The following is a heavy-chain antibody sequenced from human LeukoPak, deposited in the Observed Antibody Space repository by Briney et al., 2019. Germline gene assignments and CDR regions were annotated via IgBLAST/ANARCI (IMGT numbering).Heavy chain of an antibody. CDR1: GYSISSGYY. CDR3: AREGGGDSTLDY. CDR2: MYHSGSS. J-gene: IGHJ4*02. D-gene: IGHD2-21*02. V-gene: IGHV4-38-2*02. Sequence: SETLSLTCAVSGYSISSGYYWGWIRQPPGKGLEWIGSMYHSGSSYYNPSLKSRITISLDTSKNQFSLKLSSVTAADTAVYYCAREGGGDSTLDYWGQGTLVTVSS.